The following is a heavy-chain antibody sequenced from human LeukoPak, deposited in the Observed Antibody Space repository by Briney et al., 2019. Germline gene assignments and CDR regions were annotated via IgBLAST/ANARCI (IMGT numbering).Heavy chain of an antibody. J-gene: IGHJ5*02. D-gene: IGHD5-12*01. V-gene: IGHV3-48*01. CDR3: AKPGPLNVYSGYDSNWFDP. CDR1: GFTFSNYN. CDR2: ISSSGSTI. Sequence: PGGSLRLSCAASGFTFSNYNMNWVRQAPGKGLEWVSYISSSGSTIYYADSMKGRFTISRDNAKNSLYLQMNSLRAEDTAVYYCAKPGPLNVYSGYDSNWFDPWGQGTLVTVSS.